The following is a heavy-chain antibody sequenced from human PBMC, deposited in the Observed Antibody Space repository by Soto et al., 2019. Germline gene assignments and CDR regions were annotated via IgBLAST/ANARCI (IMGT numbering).Heavy chain of an antibody. Sequence: SETLSLTCTISGGSISSYYWSWIRQPPGKGLEWIGYIYYSGSTNYNPSLKSRVTISVDTSKNEFSLKLSSVTAADTAVYYCARFSGWYSGFDYWGQGAPVTVSS. V-gene: IGHV4-59*01. J-gene: IGHJ4*02. D-gene: IGHD6-19*01. CDR2: IYYSGST. CDR3: ARFSGWYSGFDY. CDR1: GGSISSYY.